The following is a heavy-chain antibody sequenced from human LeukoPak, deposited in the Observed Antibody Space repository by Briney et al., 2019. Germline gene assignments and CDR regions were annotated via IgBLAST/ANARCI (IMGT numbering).Heavy chain of an antibody. D-gene: IGHD2-2*01. V-gene: IGHV4-34*01. Sequence: PSETLSLTCAVYGGSFSGYYWSWIRQPPGKGLEWIGEINHSGSTNYNPFLKSRVTISVDTSKNQFSLKLSSVTAADTAVYYCARALVPAANYDYWGQGTLVTVSS. J-gene: IGHJ4*02. CDR2: INHSGST. CDR3: ARALVPAANYDY. CDR1: GGSFSGYY.